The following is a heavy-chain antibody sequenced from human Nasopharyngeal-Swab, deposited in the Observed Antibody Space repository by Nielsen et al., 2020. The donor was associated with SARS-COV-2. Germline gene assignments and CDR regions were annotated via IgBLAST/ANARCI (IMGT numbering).Heavy chain of an antibody. CDR1: GYTFTSYD. J-gene: IGHJ6*02. Sequence: ASVKVSCKASGYTFTSYDINWVRQATGQGLEWMGWMNPNSGNTGYAQKFQGRVTMTRNTSISTAYMELSSLRSEDTAVYYCARASLGYYYYYGMGVWGQGTTVTVSS. CDR2: MNPNSGNT. CDR3: ARASLGYYYYYGMGV. V-gene: IGHV1-8*01.